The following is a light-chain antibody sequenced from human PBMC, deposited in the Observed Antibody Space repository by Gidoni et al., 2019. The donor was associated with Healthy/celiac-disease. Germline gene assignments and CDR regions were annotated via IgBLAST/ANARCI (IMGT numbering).Light chain of an antibody. CDR2: RNN. J-gene: IGLJ3*02. Sequence: QSVLTQPPSASGTPGPRVTISCSGSSSNIGSKYVYLYPQLPGQAPHLLIDRNNQRPAGVPDRFSGSKSGTSASLAISGLRSEDEADYYCAAWDDSLSAVFGGGTKLTVL. CDR1: SSNIGSKY. CDR3: AAWDDSLSAV. V-gene: IGLV1-47*01.